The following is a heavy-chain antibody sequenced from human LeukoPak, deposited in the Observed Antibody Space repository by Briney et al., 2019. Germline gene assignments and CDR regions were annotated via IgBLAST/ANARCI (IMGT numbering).Heavy chain of an antibody. D-gene: IGHD4-17*01. V-gene: IGHV4-39*02. CDR2: MYYSGST. J-gene: IGHJ5*02. Sequence: SETLSLTCTVPGGSIISSNFYWGWIRQPPGKGLEWIGTMYYSGSTYYDPSLNSRVTISGDTSKNQFSLKLSSVTAADTAVYYCAKDYGDYSLAWGQGTLVTVSS. CDR1: GGSIISSNFY. CDR3: AKDYGDYSLA.